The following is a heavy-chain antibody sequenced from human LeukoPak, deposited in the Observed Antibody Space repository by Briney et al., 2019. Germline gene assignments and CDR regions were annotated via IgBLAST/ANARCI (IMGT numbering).Heavy chain of an antibody. Sequence: PSDSLSLTCTVSGASISGHYWSWIRQPPGRGPVWIGDIYYSVSVNYNPSLKSRATISLDTSKKLFSLKLTSVTAADTAVYYCARVLRGAYDYWGQGTLVTVST. V-gene: IGHV4-59*11. J-gene: IGHJ4*02. CDR2: IYYSVSV. CDR3: ARVLRGAYDY. CDR1: GASISGHY. D-gene: IGHD4/OR15-4a*01.